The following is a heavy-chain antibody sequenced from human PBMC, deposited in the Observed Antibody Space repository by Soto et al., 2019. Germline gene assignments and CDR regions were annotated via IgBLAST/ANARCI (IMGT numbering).Heavy chain of an antibody. Sequence: GGSLRLSCAASGFVFNMYWMHWVRQVPGEGPEWVTRINDDGTRTDYADSARGRFTISRDNAKDILYLQMNALRVDDTAVYYCIRGPRPSSVGTGAFWGQGTLVTVSS. CDR1: GFVFNMYW. J-gene: IGHJ4*02. CDR2: INDDGTRT. CDR3: IRGPRPSSVGTGAF. D-gene: IGHD3-10*01. V-gene: IGHV3-74*01.